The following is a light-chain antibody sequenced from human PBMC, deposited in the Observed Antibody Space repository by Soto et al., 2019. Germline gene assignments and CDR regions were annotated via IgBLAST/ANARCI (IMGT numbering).Light chain of an antibody. CDR1: QSVLYSSNNKNY. Sequence: DIVMTHSPDSLAVSLGERATINCKSSQSVLYSSNNKNYLAWYQQKPGQPPKLLIYWASTREPGVPDRFNGSGSGTDFTLTISSLQAEDVAVYYCQQYYGTPWTFGQGTKVEIK. V-gene: IGKV4-1*01. J-gene: IGKJ1*01. CDR2: WAS. CDR3: QQYYGTPWT.